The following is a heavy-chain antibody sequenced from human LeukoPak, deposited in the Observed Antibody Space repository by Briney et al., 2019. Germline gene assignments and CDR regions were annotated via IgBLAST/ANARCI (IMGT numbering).Heavy chain of an antibody. Sequence: GGSLRLSCAASGFTVSSNYMSWVRQAPGKGLEWVSVIYSGGSTYYADSVKGRFTISRDNSKNTLYLQMNSLRAEDTAVYYCTRDLMDYDVSTGLHHYYMDAWGQGTTVTVSS. CDR3: TRDLMDYDVSTGLHHYYMDA. J-gene: IGHJ6*02. CDR1: GFTVSSNY. CDR2: IYSGGST. V-gene: IGHV3-53*01. D-gene: IGHD3-9*01.